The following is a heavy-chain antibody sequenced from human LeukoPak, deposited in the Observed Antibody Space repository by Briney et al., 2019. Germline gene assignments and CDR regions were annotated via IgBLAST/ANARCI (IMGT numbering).Heavy chain of an antibody. CDR1: GFTFSSYA. V-gene: IGHV3-23*01. D-gene: IGHD2-2*01. J-gene: IGHJ4*02. CDR2: IGGSGGNT. CDR3: ASHCSSTSCYYY. Sequence: GSLRLSCAASGFTFSSYALSWVRQAPGKGLEWVSAIGGSGGNTYYADSVKGRFTISRDNSKNTLYLQMNSLRAEDTAVFYCASHCSSTSCYYYWGQGTLVTVSS.